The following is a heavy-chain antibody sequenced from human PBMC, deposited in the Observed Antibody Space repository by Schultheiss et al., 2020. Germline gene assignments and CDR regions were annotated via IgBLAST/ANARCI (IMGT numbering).Heavy chain of an antibody. V-gene: IGHV3-23*01. J-gene: IGHJ4*02. Sequence: GGSLRLSCAASGFTFSSYAMSWVRQAPGKGLEWVSAISGSGGSTYYADSVKGRFTISRENSKDALYLQMNSLRVEDTAVYYCAKDQVLRYFDWSPAFDYWGQGTLVTVSS. D-gene: IGHD3-9*01. CDR1: GFTFSSYA. CDR3: AKDQVLRYFDWSPAFDY. CDR2: ISGSGGST.